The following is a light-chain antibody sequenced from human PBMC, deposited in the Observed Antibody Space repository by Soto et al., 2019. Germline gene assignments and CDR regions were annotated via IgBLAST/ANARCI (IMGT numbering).Light chain of an antibody. CDR2: EVS. V-gene: IGLV2-14*01. CDR3: GSYTSSRAYV. CDR1: SRDIGNYNY. J-gene: IGLJ1*01. Sequence: QSVLTQPASVSGSPGQSITISCTGTSRDIGNYNYVSWYQQLPGKAPKLVIYEVSNRPSGISDRFSGSKSGQTASLTISGLQTEDEADYFCGSYTSSRAYVFGIGTKLTVL.